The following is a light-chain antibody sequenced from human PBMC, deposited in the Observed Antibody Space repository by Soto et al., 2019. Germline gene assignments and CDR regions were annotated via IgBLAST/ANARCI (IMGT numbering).Light chain of an antibody. Sequence: AIRMTQSPSSFSASTGDRVTITCRASQGISGYLAWYQQKPGKAPKLLIYAASTLQSGVPLRFSGSGSGTDFTLTISCLQSEDFATYYCQQYYSYPPTFGQGTKLEIK. CDR2: AAS. V-gene: IGKV1-8*01. J-gene: IGKJ2*01. CDR1: QGISGY. CDR3: QQYYSYPPT.